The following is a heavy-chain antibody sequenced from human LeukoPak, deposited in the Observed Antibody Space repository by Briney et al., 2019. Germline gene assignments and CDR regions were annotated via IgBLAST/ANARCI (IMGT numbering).Heavy chain of an antibody. D-gene: IGHD4-17*01. CDR2: INPSGGST. CDR3: ARDLSPTLRAAMYYFDY. CDR1: GYTFTSYY. J-gene: IGHJ4*02. Sequence: ASVKVSCKASGYTFTSYYMHWVRQAPGQGLEWMGIINPSGGSTSYAQKFQGWVTMTRDTSISTAYMELSRLRSDDTAVYYCARDLSPTLRAAMYYFDYWGQGTLVTVSS. V-gene: IGHV1-46*01.